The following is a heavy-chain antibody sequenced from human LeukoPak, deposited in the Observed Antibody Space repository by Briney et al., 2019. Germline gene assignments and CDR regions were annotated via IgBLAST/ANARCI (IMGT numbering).Heavy chain of an antibody. Sequence: GGSLRLSCAASGFTFSSYWMHWVRQAPGKGLVWVSRINSDGSSTSYADSVKGRFTISRDNAKSTLYLQMNSLRAEDTAVYYCARDYYSSSFVYWGQGALVTVSS. V-gene: IGHV3-74*01. CDR1: GFTFSSYW. J-gene: IGHJ4*02. CDR2: INSDGSST. CDR3: ARDYYSSSFVY. D-gene: IGHD6-6*01.